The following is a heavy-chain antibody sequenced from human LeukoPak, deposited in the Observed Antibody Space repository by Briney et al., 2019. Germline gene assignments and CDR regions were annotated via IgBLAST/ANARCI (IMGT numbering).Heavy chain of an antibody. D-gene: IGHD3-22*01. CDR1: GFTFSSNT. Sequence: PGGSLRLSCAASGFTFSSNTMGWVRQAPGKGLEWVSAISDSGGYTTYYADSVKGRFTISRDNSRNTLYLQMSSLGAEDTAVYYCVKDLSYYDSSGYYRLFDSWGQGTLVTVSS. CDR2: ISDSGGYTT. V-gene: IGHV3-23*01. J-gene: IGHJ4*02. CDR3: VKDLSYYDSSGYYRLFDS.